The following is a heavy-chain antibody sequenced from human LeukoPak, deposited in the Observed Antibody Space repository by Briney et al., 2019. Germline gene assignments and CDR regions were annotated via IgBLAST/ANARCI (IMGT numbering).Heavy chain of an antibody. Sequence: SETLSLTCTVSGGTISSYYWNWIRQPPGKGLEWIGCIHYSGSTKNNPSLKSRVTISVDTSKNQFSLKLSSVTAADTAVYYCARWYSSGWAFDYWGQGTLVTVSS. CDR2: IHYSGST. D-gene: IGHD6-19*01. V-gene: IGHV4-59*08. CDR1: GGTISSYY. J-gene: IGHJ4*02. CDR3: ARWYSSGWAFDY.